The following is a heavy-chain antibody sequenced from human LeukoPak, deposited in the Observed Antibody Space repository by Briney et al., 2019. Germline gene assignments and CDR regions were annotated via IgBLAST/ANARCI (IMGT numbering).Heavy chain of an antibody. CDR3: ARPPTVTTRGYYFGY. J-gene: IGHJ4*02. V-gene: IGHV3-11*04. Sequence: GGSLRLSXAASGFTFDDYYMSWICQAPGKGLEWISYIGGSGTPIYYADSVRGRFTISRDNTKNSLYLQMNSLRAEDTAVYYCARPPTVTTRGYYFGYWGQGTLVTVSS. CDR1: GFTFDDYY. CDR2: IGGSGTPI. D-gene: IGHD4-17*01.